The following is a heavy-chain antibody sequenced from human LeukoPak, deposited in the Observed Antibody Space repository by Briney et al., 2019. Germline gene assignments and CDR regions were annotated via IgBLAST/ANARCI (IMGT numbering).Heavy chain of an antibody. J-gene: IGHJ4*02. CDR2: ISSSSSYI. CDR3: ARERIGFGELYVDY. D-gene: IGHD3-10*01. Sequence: GGSLRLSCAASGFTFSSYSMNWVRQAPGKGLEWVSSISSSSSYIYYADSVKGRFTISRDNAKNSLYLQMNSLRAEDTAVYYCARERIGFGELYVDYWGQGILVTVSS. V-gene: IGHV3-21*01. CDR1: GFTFSSYS.